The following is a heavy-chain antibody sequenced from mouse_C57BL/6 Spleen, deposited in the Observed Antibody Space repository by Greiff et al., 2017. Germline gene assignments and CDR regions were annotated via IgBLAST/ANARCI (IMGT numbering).Heavy chain of an antibody. CDR2: INPSKGGT. V-gene: IGHV1-53*01. J-gene: IGHJ2*01. CDR1: GYTFTSYW. Sequence: QVQLQQPGTELVKPGASVKLSCKASGYTFTSYWMHWVKQRPGQGLEWIGNINPSKGGTNYNEKFKSKATLTVDKSSSTAYMQLSSLTSEDSAVYYCARGTAQAYYFDYWGQGTTLTVSS. CDR3: ARGTAQAYYFDY. D-gene: IGHD3-2*02.